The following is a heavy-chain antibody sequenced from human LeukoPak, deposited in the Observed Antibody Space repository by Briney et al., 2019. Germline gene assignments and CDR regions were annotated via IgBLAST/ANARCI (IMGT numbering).Heavy chain of an antibody. Sequence: SETLSLTCTVSGGSISSYYWSWIRQPPGKGLEWIGYIYYSGSTNYNPSLRSRVTISVDTSKNQFSLKLSSVTAADTAVYYCARQTTGDAFDIWGQGTMVTVSS. CDR1: GGSISSYY. V-gene: IGHV4-59*08. CDR3: ARQTTGDAFDI. D-gene: IGHD4-17*01. J-gene: IGHJ3*02. CDR2: IYYSGST.